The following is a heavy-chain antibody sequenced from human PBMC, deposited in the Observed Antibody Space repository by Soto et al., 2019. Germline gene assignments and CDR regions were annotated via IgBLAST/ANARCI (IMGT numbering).Heavy chain of an antibody. J-gene: IGHJ6*02. Sequence: QVQLVESGGGVVQPGRSLRLSCAASGFTFSNYGMHWVRQAPGKGLEWVAVISYDGSNKYYADSVKGRFTISRDNSKNTLYLQMNSLRAEDTAVYYCAKQEYSTTWYGVDVWGQGTTVTVSS. V-gene: IGHV3-30*18. D-gene: IGHD6-13*01. CDR3: AKQEYSTTWYGVDV. CDR2: ISYDGSNK. CDR1: GFTFSNYG.